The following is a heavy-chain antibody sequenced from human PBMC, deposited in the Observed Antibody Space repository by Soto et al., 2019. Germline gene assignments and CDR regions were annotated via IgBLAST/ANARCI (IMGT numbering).Heavy chain of an antibody. CDR1: GGSISRGGYY. V-gene: IGHV4-31*03. CDR2: IYYSGST. D-gene: IGHD2-2*03. J-gene: IGHJ6*02. CDR3: ARLNGYCISTNCHGYYGMDV. Sequence: SETLSLTCTVSGGSISRGGYYWSWIRQHPGKGLEWIGYIYYSGSTYYNPSLKSRVTISVDTSKNQFSLKLSSVTAADTAVYYCARLNGYCISTNCHGYYGMDVWGQGTTVTVSS.